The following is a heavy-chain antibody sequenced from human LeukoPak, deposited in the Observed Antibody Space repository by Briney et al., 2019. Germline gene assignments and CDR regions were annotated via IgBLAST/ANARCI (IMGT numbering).Heavy chain of an antibody. CDR2: IRYDGSNK. CDR1: GFTFSSYG. CDR3: AKDSKRWKTYYYEAGSYYFDY. J-gene: IGHJ4*02. V-gene: IGHV3-30*02. D-gene: IGHD3-10*01. Sequence: GGSLRLSCPAPGFTFSSYGMHWVRQAPGKGLEWVAFIRYDGSNKYYADSVKGRFTISRDNSKNTLYLQMNSLRPEDTAVYYCAKDSKRWKTYYYEAGSYYFDYWGQGTRVTVSS.